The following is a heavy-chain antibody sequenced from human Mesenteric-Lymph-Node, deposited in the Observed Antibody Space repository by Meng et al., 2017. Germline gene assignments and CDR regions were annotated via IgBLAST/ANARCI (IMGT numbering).Heavy chain of an antibody. CDR3: ARGRWGCGTLCEFDY. V-gene: IGHV1-2*06. J-gene: IGHJ4*02. Sequence: ASVKVSCKASGYTFTDYYMYWVRQAPGQGLKWMGQINAKSGGTNFAQKFQGRVTMTRDMSISTAYMELSNLRSDDTAVYYCARGRWGCGTLCEFDYWGQGTRVTVSS. D-gene: IGHD7-27*01. CDR1: GYTFTDYY. CDR2: INAKSGGT.